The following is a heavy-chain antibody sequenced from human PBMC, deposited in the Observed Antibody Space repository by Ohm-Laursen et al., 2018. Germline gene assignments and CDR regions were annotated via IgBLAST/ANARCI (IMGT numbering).Heavy chain of an antibody. CDR1: TLTFSNCG. J-gene: IGHJ4*02. CDR3: ARDPLWAHYFDY. D-gene: IGHD5-18*01. Sequence: SLRLSCAASTLTFSNCGMHWVRQAPGKGLEWVADIWYDGTNKKYGDSVKGRFTISRDNSKKKLYLQMNSLRAEDTAVYYCARDPLWAHYFDYWGQGTLVTVSS. V-gene: IGHV3-33*01. CDR2: IWYDGTNK.